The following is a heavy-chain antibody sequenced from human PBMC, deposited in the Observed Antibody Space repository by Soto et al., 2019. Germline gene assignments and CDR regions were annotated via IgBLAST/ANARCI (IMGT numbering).Heavy chain of an antibody. Sequence: QEQLVQSGAEVKKPGASVKVSCKTSGYTFTSYDMNWVRQAPGQGPEWIGWMNTDSGHAESAQQFQGTVTMTMDTSIGTVYMKLSSLRSDDTAVYYCARGRPGGTSYYYYFIDLWGTGTSGTVSS. CDR2: MNTDSGHA. CDR1: GYTFTSYD. D-gene: IGHD3-10*01. CDR3: ARGRPGGTSYYYYFIDL. J-gene: IGHJ6*03. V-gene: IGHV1-8*01.